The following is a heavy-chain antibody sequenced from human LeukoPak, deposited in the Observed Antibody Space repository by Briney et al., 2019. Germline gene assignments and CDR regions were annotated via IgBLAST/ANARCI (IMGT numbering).Heavy chain of an antibody. V-gene: IGHV1-3*01. J-gene: IGHJ4*02. D-gene: IGHD1-26*01. CDR3: ARVRWELPELDY. CDR2: INAGNGNT. Sequence: ASVKVSCKASGYTFTSYTLHWVRQAPGQRLEWMGRINAGNGNTKYSQKFQGRVTITRDTSASTAYMEVSSLRSEDTAVYYCARVRWELPELDYWGQGNLVTVSS. CDR1: GYTFTSYT.